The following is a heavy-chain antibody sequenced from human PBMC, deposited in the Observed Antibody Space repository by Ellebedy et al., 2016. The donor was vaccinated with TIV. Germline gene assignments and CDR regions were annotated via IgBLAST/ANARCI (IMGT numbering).Heavy chain of an antibody. CDR2: ISYDTRNK. CDR1: GFIFGNYG. CDR3: AKDANFGGTD. Sequence: PGGSLRLSCAGSGFIFGNYGMHWVRQAPGKGLEWVAVISYDTRNKYYADSVKGRFTISRENSNNMMYLQMNSLNSEDTAVYYCAKDANFGGTDWGQGTLVTVSS. V-gene: IGHV3-30*18. D-gene: IGHD4-23*01. J-gene: IGHJ4*02.